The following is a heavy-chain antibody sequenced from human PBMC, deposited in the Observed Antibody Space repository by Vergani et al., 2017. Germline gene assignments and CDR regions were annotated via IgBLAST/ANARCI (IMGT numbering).Heavy chain of an antibody. CDR1: GFSFNSYW. Sequence: DVHLAESGGGFFQPGGSLRLSCSASGFSFNSYWMHWVRQVPGQGLLWVSRIKSDGSITAYADSVKGRFTISRDNSKDTLYLQMNSLRVEDTAIYYCAKARDPNCKGGNCYSYYYGLDLWGQGTTVTVSS. CDR3: AKARDPNCKGGNCYSYYYGLDL. J-gene: IGHJ6*01. CDR2: IKSDGSIT. V-gene: IGHV3-74*03. D-gene: IGHD2-21*01.